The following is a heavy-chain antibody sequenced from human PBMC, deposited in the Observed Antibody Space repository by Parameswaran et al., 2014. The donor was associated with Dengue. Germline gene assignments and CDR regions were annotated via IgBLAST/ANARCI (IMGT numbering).Heavy chain of an antibody. D-gene: IGHD2-21*02. CDR2: SNPSGGST. J-gene: IGHJ5*02. Sequence: WVRQAPGQGLEWMGISNPSGGSTMYAQKFQGRVTMTRDTSTNTVYMELSSLRSEDTAVYYCARMALVGGDKENNWFDPWGQGTLVTVSS. CDR3: ARMALVGGDKENNWFDP. V-gene: IGHV1-46*01.